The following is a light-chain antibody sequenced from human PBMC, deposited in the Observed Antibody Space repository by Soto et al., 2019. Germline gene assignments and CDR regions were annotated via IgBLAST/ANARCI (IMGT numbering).Light chain of an antibody. J-gene: IGKJ5*01. CDR2: DAS. CDR1: QNIRSS. Sequence: EIVMTQSPASLSASPGERVTLSCRASQNIRSSLAWYQQRPGQAPRLLTYDASNRATGIPARFSGSGSGTDFTLTISSLEPEDFAVYYCQQRSNWPPPTFGQGTRLEI. V-gene: IGKV3-11*01. CDR3: QQRSNWPPPT.